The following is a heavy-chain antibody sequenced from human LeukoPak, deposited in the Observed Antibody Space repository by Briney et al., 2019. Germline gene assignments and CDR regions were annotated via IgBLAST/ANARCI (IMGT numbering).Heavy chain of an antibody. J-gene: IGHJ6*02. D-gene: IGHD1-26*01. Sequence: GGSLGLSCAASGFTFSGSTMHWVRQASGKGLEWVGRIRSKANNYATAYATSVKGRFTLSRDDSKNTAYLQMNSLKTEDTAVYYCIRGAASGSYYGFDVWGQGATVTVSS. V-gene: IGHV3-73*01. CDR2: IRSKANNYAT. CDR1: GFTFSGST. CDR3: IRGAASGSYYGFDV.